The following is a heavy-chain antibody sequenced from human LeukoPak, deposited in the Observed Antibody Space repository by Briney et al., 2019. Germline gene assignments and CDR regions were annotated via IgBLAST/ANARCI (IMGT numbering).Heavy chain of an antibody. CDR2: INHSGST. J-gene: IGHJ6*02. CDR1: GGSFSGYY. CDR3: ARGRKNYYYGMDV. V-gene: IGHV4-34*01. Sequence: SETLSLTCAVYGGSFSGYYWSWIRQPPGKGLEWIGEINHSGSTNYNPSLKSRVTISVDTSKNQFSLKLSSVTAADTAVYYCARGRKNYYYGMDVWGRGTTVTVSS.